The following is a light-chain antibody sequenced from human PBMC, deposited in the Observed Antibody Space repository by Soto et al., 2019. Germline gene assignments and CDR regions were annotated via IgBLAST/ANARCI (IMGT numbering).Light chain of an antibody. J-gene: IGLJ2*01. Sequence: QSALTQPASVSGSPGQSITISCTGTSSDAGGYNFVSWYQQHPGKAPKLMIFEVSNRPSGVSHRFSGSKSGNTASLTISGLQADDEADYYCSSYSSSTTVVFGGGTQLTVL. CDR2: EVS. CDR1: SSDAGGYNF. CDR3: SSYSSSTTVV. V-gene: IGLV2-14*01.